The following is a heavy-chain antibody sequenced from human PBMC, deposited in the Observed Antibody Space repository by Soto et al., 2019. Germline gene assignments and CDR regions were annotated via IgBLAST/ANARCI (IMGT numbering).Heavy chain of an antibody. Sequence: EVQLVESGGNLIQPGGSLRLSCAASGFTVTNKYMTWVRQAPGKGLEWVSLIYSGGATSYADSVKGRFTISRDNSKDILYLQVNSLRAEDTAVYYCARVDYGDYGWYVDLWGRGTLVTVSS. CDR2: IYSGGAT. CDR1: GFTVTNKY. CDR3: ARVDYGDYGWYVDL. J-gene: IGHJ2*01. V-gene: IGHV3-53*01. D-gene: IGHD4-17*01.